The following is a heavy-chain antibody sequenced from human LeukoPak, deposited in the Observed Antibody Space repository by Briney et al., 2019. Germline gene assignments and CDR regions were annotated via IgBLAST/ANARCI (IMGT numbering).Heavy chain of an antibody. CDR2: FYVGGAT. D-gene: IGHD5-12*01. CDR1: GFSVTNNY. V-gene: IGHV3-53*01. J-gene: IGHJ4*02. CDR3: GRNRVDI. Sequence: GGSLRLSCAVSGFSVTNNYMSWVRQAPGKGLEWVSVFYVGGATYYADSVKGRFTISRDNAKNSLYLQMDSLGVEDTAVYYCGRNRVDIWGQGTLVTVSS.